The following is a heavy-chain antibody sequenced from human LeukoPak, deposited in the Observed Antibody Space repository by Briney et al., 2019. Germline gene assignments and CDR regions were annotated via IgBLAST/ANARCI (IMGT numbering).Heavy chain of an antibody. J-gene: IGHJ3*02. V-gene: IGHV4-39*07. CDR3: AREGWFSSNTDAFDI. D-gene: IGHD6-13*01. Sequence: SETLSLTCTVSGGSISTSTFYWAWIRQPPGKGLEWIGSVYYSGDTKYNPSLMSRVTMSVDTSKNQLSLKLSFVTAADTAVYYCAREGWFSSNTDAFDIWGQGTMVTVSS. CDR1: GGSISTSTFY. CDR2: VYYSGDT.